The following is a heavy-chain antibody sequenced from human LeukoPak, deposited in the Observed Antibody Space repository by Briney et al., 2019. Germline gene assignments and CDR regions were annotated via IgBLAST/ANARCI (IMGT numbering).Heavy chain of an antibody. Sequence: PGGSLRLSCAASGFTFNSYGVHWVRQAPGKGLEWVAVISYDGSNKYYADSVKGRFTISRDNSKNTLYLQMNGLRAEDTAVYHCAKDRGVAATLDYWGQGTLVTVSS. CDR3: AKDRGVAATLDY. D-gene: IGHD1-26*01. CDR1: GFTFNSYG. V-gene: IGHV3-30*18. CDR2: ISYDGSNK. J-gene: IGHJ4*02.